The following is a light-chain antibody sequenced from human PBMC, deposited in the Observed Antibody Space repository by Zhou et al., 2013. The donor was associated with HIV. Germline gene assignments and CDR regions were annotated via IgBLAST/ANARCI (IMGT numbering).Light chain of an antibody. CDR1: QSVGSSY. J-gene: IGKJ4*01. V-gene: IGKV3-20*01. Sequence: EIVLTQSPATLSLSPGERATLSCRASQSVGSSYFAWYQQKPGQAPRLLIYDASSRAIGIPDRISASGSGTDFTLSISRLEAEDFAVYYCQQYGVSPPTFGGGTKVEIK. CDR3: QQYGVSPPT. CDR2: DAS.